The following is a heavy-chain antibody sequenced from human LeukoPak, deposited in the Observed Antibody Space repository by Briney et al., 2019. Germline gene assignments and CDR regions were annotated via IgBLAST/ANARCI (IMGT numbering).Heavy chain of an antibody. D-gene: IGHD2-15*01. CDR2: FDPEDGET. Sequence: ASVKVSCKVSGYTLTELSMHWVRQAPGKWLEWMGGFDPEDGETIYAQKFQGRVTMTEDTSTDTAYMELSSLRSEDTAVYYCATGSTEYCSGGSCLHGYYYYGMDVWGQGTTVTVSS. J-gene: IGHJ6*02. CDR1: GYTLTELS. V-gene: IGHV1-24*01. CDR3: ATGSTEYCSGGSCLHGYYYYGMDV.